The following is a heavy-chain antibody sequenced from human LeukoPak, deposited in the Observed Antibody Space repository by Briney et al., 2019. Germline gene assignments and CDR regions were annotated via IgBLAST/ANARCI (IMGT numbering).Heavy chain of an antibody. CDR1: GFTFSSYA. CDR2: ISGSGVYT. J-gene: IGHJ4*02. V-gene: IGHV3-23*01. Sequence: GGSLRLSCVASGFTFSSYAMSWVRQAPGKGLEWVSVISGSGVYTFYADSVKGRFTISRDNSKNTLYLQMISLRAEDTAVYYCAKDLTPRSVGYFDYWGQGTLVTVSS. D-gene: IGHD1-26*01. CDR3: AKDLTPRSVGYFDY.